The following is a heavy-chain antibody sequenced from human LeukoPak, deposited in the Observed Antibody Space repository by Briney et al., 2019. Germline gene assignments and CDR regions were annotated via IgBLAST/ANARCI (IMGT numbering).Heavy chain of an antibody. Sequence: PSETLSLTCTVSGGSISSYYWSWIRQPPGKGLEWIGYIYYSGSTNYNPSLKSRVTISVDTSKNQFSLKLSSVTAADTAVYYCARGVRGYSYGIIGYYFDYWGQGTLVTVSS. CDR2: IYYSGST. J-gene: IGHJ4*02. D-gene: IGHD5-18*01. CDR1: GGSISSYY. CDR3: ARGVRGYSYGIIGYYFDY. V-gene: IGHV4-59*01.